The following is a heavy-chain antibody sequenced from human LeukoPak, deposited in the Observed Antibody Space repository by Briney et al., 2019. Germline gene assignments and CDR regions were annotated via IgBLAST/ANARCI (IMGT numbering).Heavy chain of an antibody. CDR2: IYMSVST. D-gene: IGHD6-6*01. Sequence: SSETLSLTCTVSGGSISSYFCSWIRQPAGKGLEWIGRIYMSVSTNYNPSLKSRVSMSVDTSKNQFSLKLSSVTAADTAVYYCARVDVYGGAARLPDYWGQGTLVTVSS. V-gene: IGHV4-4*07. J-gene: IGHJ4*02. CDR3: ARVDVYGGAARLPDY. CDR1: GGSISSYF.